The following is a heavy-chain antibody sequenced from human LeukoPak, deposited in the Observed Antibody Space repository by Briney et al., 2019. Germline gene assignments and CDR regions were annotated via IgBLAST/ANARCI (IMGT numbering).Heavy chain of an antibody. CDR3: ASHSTFVGGATESIDY. CDR1: GFTFSNYM. CDR2: INSDGSHT. Sequence: GGSLRLSCAASGFTFSNYMMHWVRQAPGKGLVWVSRINSDGSHTDYADSVKGRFTISRDNAKNTLYLQMNSLRAEDTAVYYCASHSTFVGGATESIDYWGQGTLVTVSS. V-gene: IGHV3-74*01. D-gene: IGHD1-26*01. J-gene: IGHJ4*02.